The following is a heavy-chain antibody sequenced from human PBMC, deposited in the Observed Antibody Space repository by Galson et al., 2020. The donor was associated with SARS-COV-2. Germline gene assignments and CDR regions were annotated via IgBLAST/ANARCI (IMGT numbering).Heavy chain of an antibody. CDR2: IDPSGTT. J-gene: IGHJ6*03. V-gene: IGHV4-34*01. CDR1: GGSFSGYY. CDR3: ARLVGRNGAYFYYYCVDV. D-gene: IGHD2-8*02. Sequence: SETLSLTCAVYGGSFSGYYWTWIRQPPGKGLEWIGEIDPSGTTNYSPSLKSRVTISVDTSKSQFSLNLRSVTAADTAVYYCARLVGRNGAYFYYYCVDVWGKGTTVTVSS.